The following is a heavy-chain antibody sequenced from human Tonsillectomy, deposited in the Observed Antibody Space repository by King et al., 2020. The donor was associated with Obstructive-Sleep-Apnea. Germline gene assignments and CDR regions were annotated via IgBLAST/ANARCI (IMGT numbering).Heavy chain of an antibody. CDR1: GFTFSSYA. V-gene: IGHV3-30*04. D-gene: IGHD5-24*01. Sequence: VQLVESGGGVVQPGRSLRLSCAASGFTFSSYAMHWVRQAPGKGLEWVAVISFDGTNEYYADSVKGRFTISRDNSKNTLYLQTNSLRAEDTAVYYCARASRWLQFGADYWGQGTLVTVSS. CDR2: ISFDGTNE. J-gene: IGHJ4*02. CDR3: ARASRWLQFGADY.